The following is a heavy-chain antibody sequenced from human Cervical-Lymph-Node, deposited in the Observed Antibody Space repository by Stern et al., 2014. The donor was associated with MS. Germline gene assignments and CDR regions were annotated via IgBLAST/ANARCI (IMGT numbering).Heavy chain of an antibody. CDR2: IYPGDSDA. J-gene: IGHJ3*02. V-gene: IGHV5-51*01. Sequence: MQLVHSGAAVKKPGESLKISCQGSGYIFTTHWIAWVRPMPGKGLEWMGTIYPGDSDARYSPSLLGQVTISADKSTNTVHLQWRSLKASDTAIYYCARQREGTSYFDASDMWGQGTVVIVSS. CDR3: ARQREGTSYFDASDM. CDR1: GYIFTTHW. D-gene: IGHD2-2*01.